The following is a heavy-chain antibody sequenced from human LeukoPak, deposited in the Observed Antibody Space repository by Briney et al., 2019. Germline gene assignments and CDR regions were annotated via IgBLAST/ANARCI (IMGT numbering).Heavy chain of an antibody. V-gene: IGHV4-59*01. D-gene: IGHD6-19*01. CDR1: VGSISSYY. CDR3: ARGPLAVAGDFDY. J-gene: IGHJ4*02. CDR2: IYYSGST. Sequence: SETLSLTCTVSVGSISSYYWSWIRQPPGKGLEWIGYIYYSGSTNYNPSLKSRVTISVDTSKNQFSLKLSSVTAADTAVYHCARGPLAVAGDFDYWGQGTLVTVSS.